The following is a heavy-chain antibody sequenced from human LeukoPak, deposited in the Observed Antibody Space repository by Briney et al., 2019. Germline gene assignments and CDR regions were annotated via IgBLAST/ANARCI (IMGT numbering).Heavy chain of an antibody. V-gene: IGHV3-30*03. CDR1: GFTFNTYG. CDR3: ASGGYDGAGYYSVFDY. J-gene: IGHJ4*02. D-gene: IGHD3-22*01. Sequence: GGSLRLSCAASGFTFNTYGMHWVRQAPGKGLEWVAVISSDGSNKYYADSVKGRFTVSRDNSKKTLYLQMNSLRIEDTAVYYCASGGYDGAGYYSVFDYWGQGTLVTVSS. CDR2: ISSDGSNK.